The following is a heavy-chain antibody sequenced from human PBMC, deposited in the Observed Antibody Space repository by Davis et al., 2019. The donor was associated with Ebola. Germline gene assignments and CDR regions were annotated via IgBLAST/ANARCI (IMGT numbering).Heavy chain of an antibody. V-gene: IGHV4-59*01. J-gene: IGHJ4*02. CDR2: IYYSGST. CDR3: ANVHYGY. CDR1: GGSISSTY. Sequence: SETLSLTCTMSGGSISSTYWSWIRQPPGTGLEWIGYIYYSGSTNYNPSLKSRVTISIDTSKKQFSLKLSSVTAADTAVYYCANVHYGYWGQGTLVTVSS. D-gene: IGHD4-17*01.